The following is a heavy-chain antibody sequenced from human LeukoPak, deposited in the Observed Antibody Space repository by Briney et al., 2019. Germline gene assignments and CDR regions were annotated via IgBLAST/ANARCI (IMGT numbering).Heavy chain of an antibody. CDR2: FYPGDSDT. D-gene: IGHD6-13*01. CDR1: GYSFTNYW. J-gene: IGHJ4*02. Sequence: GESLKISCKGSGYSFTNYWIGWVRQMPGKGLEWMGTFYPGDSDTKYSPSFQGQVTISADKSISTAYLQWSSLKASDTAMYYCARRIAAAGSIGTRYFDYWGQGTLVTVSS. CDR3: ARRIAAAGSIGTRYFDY. V-gene: IGHV5-51*01.